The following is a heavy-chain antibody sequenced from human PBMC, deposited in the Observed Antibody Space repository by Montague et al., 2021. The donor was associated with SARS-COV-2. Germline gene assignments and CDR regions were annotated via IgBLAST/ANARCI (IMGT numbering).Heavy chain of an antibody. V-gene: IGHV4-59*01. D-gene: IGHD6-13*01. J-gene: IGHJ5*02. Sequence: SETLSLTCTVSGGSISSYYWSWIRQPPGKGLEWIGYIYYSGSTNYNPSLKSRVTISVDTSKNQFSLKLSSVTAADTAVYYCARGIPIAAALINWFDPWGQGNLVTVSS. CDR2: IYYSGST. CDR1: GGSISSYY. CDR3: ARGIPIAAALINWFDP.